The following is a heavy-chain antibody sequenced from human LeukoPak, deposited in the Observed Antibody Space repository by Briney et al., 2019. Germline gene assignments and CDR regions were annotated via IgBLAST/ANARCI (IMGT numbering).Heavy chain of an antibody. V-gene: IGHV1-69*13. D-gene: IGHD3-10*01. Sequence: ASVKVSCKASGGTFSSYAISWVRQAPGQGLEWMGGIIPILGTANYAQKFQGSVTITADESTSTAYMELSSLRSEDTAVYYCARVITMVRGVIIKDYYYYYYMDVWGKGTTVTVSS. CDR1: GGTFSSYA. J-gene: IGHJ6*03. CDR3: ARVITMVRGVIIKDYYYYYYMDV. CDR2: IIPILGTA.